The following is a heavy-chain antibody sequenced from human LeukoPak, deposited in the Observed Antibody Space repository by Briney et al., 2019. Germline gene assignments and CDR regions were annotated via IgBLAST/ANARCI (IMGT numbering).Heavy chain of an antibody. CDR1: GYTFTSYG. CDR2: ISAYNGNT. D-gene: IGHD3-3*01. V-gene: IGHV1-18*01. Sequence: GASVKVSCKASGYTFTSYGISWVRQAPGQGLEWMGWISAYNGNTNYAQKLQGRVTMTTDTSTSTAYMELRSLRSDDTAVYYCARGPTIFGGPPVWYYFDYWGRGTLVTVSS. CDR3: ARGPTIFGGPPVWYYFDY. J-gene: IGHJ4*02.